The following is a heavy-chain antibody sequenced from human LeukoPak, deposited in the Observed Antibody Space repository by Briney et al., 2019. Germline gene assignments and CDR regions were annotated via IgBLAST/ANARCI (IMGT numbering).Heavy chain of an antibody. D-gene: IGHD5-18*01. CDR3: ASQDTAMVYFDY. J-gene: IGHJ4*02. CDR2: IYYSGST. CDR1: GGSICSYY. Sequence: PSETLSLTCTVSGGSICSYYWSWIRQPPGKGLEWIGYIYYSGSTNYNPSLKSRVTISVDTSKNQFSLKLSSVTAADTAVYYCASQDTAMVYFDYWGQGTLVTVSS. V-gene: IGHV4-59*08.